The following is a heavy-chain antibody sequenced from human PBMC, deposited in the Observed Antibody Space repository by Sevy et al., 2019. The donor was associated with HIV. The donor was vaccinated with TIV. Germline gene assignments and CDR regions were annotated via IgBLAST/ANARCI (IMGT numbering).Heavy chain of an antibody. V-gene: IGHV3-30*06. J-gene: IGHJ4*02. CDR3: ARVFSSYYFDY. CDR2: ISYDRSDK. CDR1: GFTFGSYG. Sequence: GGSLSLSCAASGFTFGSYGMHWVRQAPGKGLEWVVYISYDRSDKNYADSVKGRFTISRDNSKNTVFLQLNSLRPEDTAVYYCARVFSSYYFDYWGQGTLVTVSS.